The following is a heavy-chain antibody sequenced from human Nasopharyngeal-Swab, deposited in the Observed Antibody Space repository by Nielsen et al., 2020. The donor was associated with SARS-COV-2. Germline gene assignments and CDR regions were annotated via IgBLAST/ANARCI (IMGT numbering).Heavy chain of an antibody. Sequence: GGSLRLSCAASGFTFSSYTMNWVRQAPGKGLEWVSYISSGSSTIYYADSVKGRFTISRDNAKNSLYLQMNSLRDEDTAVYYCATNGGYSGYSPFDYWGQGTLVTVSS. J-gene: IGHJ4*02. CDR2: ISSGSSTI. CDR3: ATNGGYSGYSPFDY. D-gene: IGHD5-12*01. CDR1: GFTFSSYT. V-gene: IGHV3-48*02.